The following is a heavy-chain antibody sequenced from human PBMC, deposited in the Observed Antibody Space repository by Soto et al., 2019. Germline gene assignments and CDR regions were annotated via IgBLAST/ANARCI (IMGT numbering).Heavy chain of an antibody. D-gene: IGHD2-21*02. CDR2: IHYSGSI. Sequence: QVQLQESGPGLVRPSQTLSLTCTVSGGSISTDHYHWTWIRQTPGKGLEWIGYIHYSGSIHFNPSLQSRVSMSVDTSKNLFSLKLSSVTAADTAVYFCAREDDGGDRDYYGLDVWGQGTTLTVSS. CDR1: GGSISTDHYH. CDR3: AREDDGGDRDYYGLDV. J-gene: IGHJ6*02. V-gene: IGHV4-30-4*01.